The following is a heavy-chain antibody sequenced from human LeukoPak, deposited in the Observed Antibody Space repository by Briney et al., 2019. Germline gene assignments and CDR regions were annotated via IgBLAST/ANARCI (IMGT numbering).Heavy chain of an antibody. V-gene: IGHV3-30-3*01. CDR3: TRGRGPLDY. CDR2: ISYDGSNK. D-gene: IGHD2-15*01. Sequence: GGSLRLSCAASGFTFSSYAMHWVRQAPGKGLEWVAVISYDGSNKYYADSVKGRFTISRDNSKNTLYLQMNSLRAEDTAVYYCTRGRGPLDYWGQGTLVTVSS. J-gene: IGHJ4*02. CDR1: GFTFSSYA.